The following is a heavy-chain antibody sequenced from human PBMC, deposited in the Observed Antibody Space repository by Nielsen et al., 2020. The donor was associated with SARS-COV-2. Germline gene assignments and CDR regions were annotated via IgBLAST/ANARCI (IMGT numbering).Heavy chain of an antibody. V-gene: IGHV1-69*05. J-gene: IGHJ5*02. D-gene: IGHD3-16*02. CDR1: GGTFSSYA. CDR2: IIPILGPA. Sequence: SVKVSCKASGGTFSSYAVVWVRQAPGQGLEWMGGIIPILGPADYAQKFQDRLTITTDESTSTAYMELSSLKSEDTAVYFCVIVTAALAFDPWGQGSLVTVSS. CDR3: VIVTAALAFDP.